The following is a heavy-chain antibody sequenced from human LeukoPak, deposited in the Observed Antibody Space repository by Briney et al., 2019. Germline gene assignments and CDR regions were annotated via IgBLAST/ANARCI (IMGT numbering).Heavy chain of an antibody. CDR1: GFTFSSYA. CDR3: ANGWSPDY. J-gene: IGHJ4*02. Sequence: GGSLRLSCAASGFTFSSYAMHWVRQAPGKGLEWVAVISYDGSNKYYADSVKGRFTISRDNSKNTLYLQMNSLRAEDTAVYHCANGWSPDYWGRGTLVTVSS. D-gene: IGHD2-15*01. CDR2: ISYDGSNK. V-gene: IGHV3-30-3*01.